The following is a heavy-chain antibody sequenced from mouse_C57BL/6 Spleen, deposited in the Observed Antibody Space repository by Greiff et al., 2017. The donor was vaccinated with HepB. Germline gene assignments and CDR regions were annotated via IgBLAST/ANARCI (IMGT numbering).Heavy chain of an antibody. CDR2: IHPNSGST. Sequence: VQLQQPGAELVKPGASVKLSCKASGYTFTSYWMHWVKQRPGQGLEWIGMIHPNSGSTNYNEKFKSKATLTVDKSSSTAYMQLSSLTSEDSAVYYCAGYDYDVGWFAYWGQGTLVTVSA. CDR1: GYTFTSYW. CDR3: AGYDYDVGWFAY. V-gene: IGHV1-64*01. J-gene: IGHJ3*01. D-gene: IGHD2-4*01.